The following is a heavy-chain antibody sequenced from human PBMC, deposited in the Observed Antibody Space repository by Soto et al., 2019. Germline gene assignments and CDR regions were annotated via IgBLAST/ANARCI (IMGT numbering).Heavy chain of an antibody. CDR3: AQRLPHYGLGRERGNGFDP. D-gene: IGHD3-10*01. CDR1: GFALSTTGVG. CDR2: ISWDDDK. V-gene: IGHV2-5*02. J-gene: IGHJ5*02. Sequence: QITLKESGPTLVRPTQTLTLTCTFSGFALSTTGVGVGWIRQPPGKALEWLAVISWDDDKRYSPSLKSRLTITKDTSKNEVILTMTSMDPVDTARYYCAQRLPHYGLGRERGNGFDPWGQGTLVTVSS.